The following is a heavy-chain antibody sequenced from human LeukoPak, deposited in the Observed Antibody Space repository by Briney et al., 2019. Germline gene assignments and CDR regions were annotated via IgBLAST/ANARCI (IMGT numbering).Heavy chain of an antibody. D-gene: IGHD3-22*01. Sequence: SETLSLTCTVSGGSISSYYWSWIRQPPGKGLEWIGYIYYSGSTNYNPSLKSRVTISVDTSKNQFSLKLSSVTAADTAVYYCARVGGDSSGYYGINFDYWGQGTLVTVSS. J-gene: IGHJ4*02. V-gene: IGHV4-59*01. CDR1: GGSISSYY. CDR2: IYYSGST. CDR3: ARVGGDSSGYYGINFDY.